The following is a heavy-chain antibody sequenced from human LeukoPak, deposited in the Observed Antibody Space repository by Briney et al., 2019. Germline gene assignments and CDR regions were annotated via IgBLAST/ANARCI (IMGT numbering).Heavy chain of an antibody. CDR3: ARGPPNWGYDY. J-gene: IGHJ4*02. Sequence: GASVKVSCKASGYTFITYDINWVRQATGQGLEWMGWMSPNSGNTGYAQKFQGRVTMTRNTSISTAYMELSSLRSDDTAVYYCARGPPNWGYDYWGPGTLVTVSS. CDR2: MSPNSGNT. CDR1: GYTFITYD. V-gene: IGHV1-8*01. D-gene: IGHD7-27*01.